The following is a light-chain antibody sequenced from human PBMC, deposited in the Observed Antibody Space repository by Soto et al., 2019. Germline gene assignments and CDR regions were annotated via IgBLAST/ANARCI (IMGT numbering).Light chain of an antibody. V-gene: IGKV3-15*01. CDR2: GAS. J-gene: IGKJ4*02. Sequence: EIVMTQSPATLSASQGERATLSCRASQSVSSDLAWYQQKPGQAPRLLIYGASTRATGIPARFSGSGSGTEFTLTISSLQSEDSALYNCQHYNICLPGRTFGGGTK. CDR3: QHYNICLPGRT. CDR1: QSVSSD.